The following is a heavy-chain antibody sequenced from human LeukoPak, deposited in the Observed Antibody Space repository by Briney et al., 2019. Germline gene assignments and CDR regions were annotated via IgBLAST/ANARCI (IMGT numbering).Heavy chain of an antibody. CDR3: AKDARRSSGWYFFDH. V-gene: IGHV3-48*03. Sequence: GGSLRLSCAASGFTFSSYEMNWVRQAPGKGLEWVSYIRSSGSAIYYADSVKGRFTISRDNSKNTLHLQMNSLRAEDTAVYYCAKDARRSSGWYFFDHWGQGTLVTVSS. CDR2: IRSSGSAI. D-gene: IGHD6-19*01. J-gene: IGHJ4*02. CDR1: GFTFSSYE.